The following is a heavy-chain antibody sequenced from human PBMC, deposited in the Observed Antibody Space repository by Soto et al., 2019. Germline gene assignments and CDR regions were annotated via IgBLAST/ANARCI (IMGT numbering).Heavy chain of an antibody. CDR1: GFTFSIAW. CDR2: IKSKTDGGTT. J-gene: IGHJ5*02. V-gene: IGHV3-15*07. Sequence: EVQLVESGGGLVKPGGSLRLSCAASGFTFSIAWMNWARQAPGKGLEWVGRIKSKTDGGTTDYTAPVKGRFTISRDDSKNTLYLQMNSRQTEDTAVYYCATDWPRSIYLWGQGTLVTVSS. CDR3: ATDWPRSIYL.